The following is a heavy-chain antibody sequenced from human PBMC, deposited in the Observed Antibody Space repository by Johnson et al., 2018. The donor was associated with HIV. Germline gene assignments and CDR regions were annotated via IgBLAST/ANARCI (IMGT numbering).Heavy chain of an antibody. CDR2: IKLDGSEK. CDR3: ARDGGYNLWSGWPPGAFDF. CDR1: GFTFSNYP. Sequence: EMQLVESGGGVVRPGRSLRLSCVVSGFTFSNYPMHWVRQAPGKGLEWVANIKLDGSEKSYVDSVRGRFTISRDNAKNSLSLQMNSLRAEDTAVYYCARDGGYNLWSGWPPGAFDFWGQGTMVTVSS. V-gene: IGHV3-7*01. D-gene: IGHD3-3*01. J-gene: IGHJ3*01.